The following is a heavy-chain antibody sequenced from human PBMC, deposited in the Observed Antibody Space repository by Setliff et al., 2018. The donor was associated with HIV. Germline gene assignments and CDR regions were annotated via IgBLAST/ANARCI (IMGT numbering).Heavy chain of an antibody. CDR1: GFTFTDYL. V-gene: IGHV3-21*01. D-gene: IGHD2-2*01. CDR2: ISSISTYI. J-gene: IGHJ4*02. Sequence: GGSLRLSCAASGFTFTDYLMHWVRQAPGKGLEWVSSISSISTYIYYADSVKGRFTISRDNAKNSLYLQMNSLRAEDTAVYYCARRAYCSSTKCFDNWGQGTLVTVSS. CDR3: ARRAYCSSTKCFDN.